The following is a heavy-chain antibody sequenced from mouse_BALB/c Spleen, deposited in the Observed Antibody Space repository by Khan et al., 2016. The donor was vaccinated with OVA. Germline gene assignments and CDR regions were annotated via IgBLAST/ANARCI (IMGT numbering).Heavy chain of an antibody. CDR2: IYPGNSDA. D-gene: IGHD2-2*01. CDR1: GYSFTSYW. Sequence: EVQLQESGTVLARPGASVKMSCKTSGYSFTSYWMHWIKQRPGQGLEWIGAIYPGNSDANYNQKFKDKAKLTAVTSASTANMELSSLTYEDSAVYYCTRGGYWFAYWGQGTRVTVSA. V-gene: IGHV1-5*01. CDR3: TRGGYWFAY. J-gene: IGHJ3*01.